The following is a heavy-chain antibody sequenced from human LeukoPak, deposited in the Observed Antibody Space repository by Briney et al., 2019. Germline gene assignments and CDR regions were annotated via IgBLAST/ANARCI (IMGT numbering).Heavy chain of an antibody. CDR2: FSYSGSN. CDR3: ARHFPYDSSGYRLNWFDP. Sequence: SESLSLTCSVSGGSISSGSNYWGWIRRPPGKGLEWIGSFSYSGSNYYNPSLKSRVTLSADTSKNQFSLKLRSVTAADTALYYCARHFPYDSSGYRLNWFDPWGQGTLVTVSS. J-gene: IGHJ5*02. CDR1: GGSISSGSNY. D-gene: IGHD3-22*01. V-gene: IGHV4-39*01.